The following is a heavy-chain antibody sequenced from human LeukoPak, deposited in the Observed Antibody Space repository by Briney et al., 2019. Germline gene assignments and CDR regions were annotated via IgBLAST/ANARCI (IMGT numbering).Heavy chain of an antibody. CDR1: GGTFSSYA. J-gene: IGHJ5*02. CDR3: ARTYCSGGSCLSWFDP. CDR2: MNPNSGNT. Sequence: ASVKVSCKASGGTFSSYAINWVRQATGQGLEWMGWMNPNSGNTGYAQKFQGRVTMTRNTSISTAYMELSSLRSEDTAVYYCARTYCSGGSCLSWFDPWGQGTLVTVSS. V-gene: IGHV1-8*02. D-gene: IGHD2-15*01.